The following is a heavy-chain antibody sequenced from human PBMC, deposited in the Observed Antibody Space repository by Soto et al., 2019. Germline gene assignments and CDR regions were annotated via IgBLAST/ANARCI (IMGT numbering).Heavy chain of an antibody. V-gene: IGHV3-23*01. Sequence: EVQVLESGGGLVQPGGSLRLSCAASGFTFSTYAMNWVRQAPGKGPEWVSGISGSGGRTYYADSVKGRFTISRDNSKNMLYLQMNSLRAEDTAVYYRAKDYGEYSSSSGWFDPWGQGTLVTVSS. J-gene: IGHJ5*02. D-gene: IGHD6-6*01. CDR1: GFTFSTYA. CDR2: ISGSGGRT. CDR3: AKDYGEYSSSSGWFDP.